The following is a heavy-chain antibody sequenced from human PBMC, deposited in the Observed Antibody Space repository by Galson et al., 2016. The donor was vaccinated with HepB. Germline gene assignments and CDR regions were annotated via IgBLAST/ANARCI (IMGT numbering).Heavy chain of an antibody. V-gene: IGHV3-21*01. CDR3: AREGSWPRDFDY. J-gene: IGHJ4*02. CDR1: GFTFSSHE. D-gene: IGHD6-13*01. CDR2: ISSSSAYI. Sequence: SLRLSCAASGFTFSSHEMNWVRQAPGKGLEWVSSISSSSAYIYYADSVKGRFTISRDNAKNSLYLQMNSLRAEDTAVYYCAREGSWPRDFDYWGQGTLVTVSS.